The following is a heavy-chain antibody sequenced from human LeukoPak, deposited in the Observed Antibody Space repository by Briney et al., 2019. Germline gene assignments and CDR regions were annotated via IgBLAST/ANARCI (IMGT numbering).Heavy chain of an antibody. J-gene: IGHJ4*02. V-gene: IGHV3-73*01. CDR2: IRTKASNYAT. Sequence: GGSLRLSCAASGFTLSGSAMQWVRQAPGKGLEWVGRIRTKASNYATAYGAAVQGRFLISREDSKNMAFLQMDGLKTEDTAVYYCVRRFSGSYYYGHWAQGTLVTVFS. CDR1: GFTLSGSA. CDR3: VRRFSGSYYYGH. D-gene: IGHD1-26*01.